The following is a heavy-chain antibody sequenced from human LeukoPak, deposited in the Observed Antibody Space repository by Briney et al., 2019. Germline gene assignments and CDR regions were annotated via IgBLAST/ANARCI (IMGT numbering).Heavy chain of an antibody. CDR3: ARVGYSAAGPQRDWFDP. CDR1: GGSISSSSHY. V-gene: IGHV4-39*07. D-gene: IGHD6-13*01. Sequence: PSETLSLTCTVSGGSISSSSHYWGWIRQPPGKGLEWIGGIYYSGDTYHNPSLKSRVTISVDTSKNQFSLKLSSVTAADTAVYYCARVGYSAAGPQRDWFDPWGQGTLVTVSS. CDR2: IYYSGDT. J-gene: IGHJ5*02.